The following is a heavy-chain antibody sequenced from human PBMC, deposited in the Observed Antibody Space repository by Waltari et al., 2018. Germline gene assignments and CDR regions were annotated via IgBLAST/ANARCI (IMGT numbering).Heavy chain of an antibody. J-gene: IGHJ5*02. CDR2: IYYSGST. D-gene: IGHD5-18*01. CDR3: ASLYSYGSDDNWFDP. V-gene: IGHV4-39*01. Sequence: QLQLQESGPGLVKPSETLSLTCTVSGGSISRSSYSWGWIRQPPGKGLEWIGSIYYSGSTYYNPSLKSRVTISVDTSKNQFSLKLSSVTAADTAVYYCASLYSYGSDDNWFDPWGQGTLVTVSS. CDR1: GGSISRSSYS.